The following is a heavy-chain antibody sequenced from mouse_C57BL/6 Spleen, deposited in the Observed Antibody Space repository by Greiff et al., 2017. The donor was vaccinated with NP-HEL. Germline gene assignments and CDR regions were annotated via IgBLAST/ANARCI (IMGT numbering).Heavy chain of an antibody. Sequence: QVQLQQPGAELVMPGASVKLSCKASGYTFTSYWMHWVKQRPGQGLEWIGEIDPSDSYTNYNQKFKGKSTLTVDKSSSTAYMQLSSLTSEDSAVYYCARCPYGRLDYWGQGTTLTVSS. CDR1: GYTFTSYW. CDR2: IDPSDSYT. J-gene: IGHJ2*01. CDR3: ARCPYGRLDY. D-gene: IGHD1-1*01. V-gene: IGHV1-69*01.